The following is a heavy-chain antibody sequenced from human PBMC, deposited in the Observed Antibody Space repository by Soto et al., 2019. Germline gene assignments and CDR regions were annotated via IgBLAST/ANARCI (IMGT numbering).Heavy chain of an antibody. CDR2: IIPIFGTA. D-gene: IGHD1-26*01. V-gene: IGHV1-69*13. Sequence: ASVKVSCKASGGTFSSYAISWVRQAPGQGLEWMGGIIPIFGTANYAQKFQGRVTITADESTSTAYMELSSLRSEDTAVYYCARYRELHNWFDPWGQGTLVTVSS. CDR3: ARYRELHNWFDP. J-gene: IGHJ5*02. CDR1: GGTFSSYA.